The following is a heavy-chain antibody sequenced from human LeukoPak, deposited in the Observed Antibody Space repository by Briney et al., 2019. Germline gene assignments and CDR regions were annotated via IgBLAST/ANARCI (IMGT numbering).Heavy chain of an antibody. CDR2: ISSSSSYI. CDR1: GFTFSNYN. V-gene: IGHV3-21*01. CDR3: ARDGPGLSYYFDY. D-gene: IGHD3/OR15-3a*01. J-gene: IGHJ4*02. Sequence: GGSLRLSCAASGFTFSNYNMNWVRQAPGKGLEWVSSISSSSSYIYYADSVKGRFTISRDNTKNSLYLQMNSLRAEDTAVYYCARDGPGLSYYFDYWGQGTLVTVSS.